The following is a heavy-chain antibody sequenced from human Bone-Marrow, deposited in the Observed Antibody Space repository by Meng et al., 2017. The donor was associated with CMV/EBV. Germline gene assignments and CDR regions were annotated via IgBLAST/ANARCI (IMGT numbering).Heavy chain of an antibody. CDR3: ARDPTFGVVIMADYFDY. CDR1: GFTFSSYA. Sequence: SGFTFSSYAMHWVRQAPGKGLEWVAVISYDGSNKYYADSVKGRFTISRDNSKNTLYLQMNSLRAEDTAVYYCARDPTFGVVIMADYFDYWGQGTLVTVSS. CDR2: ISYDGSNK. J-gene: IGHJ4*02. V-gene: IGHV3-30-3*01. D-gene: IGHD3-3*01.